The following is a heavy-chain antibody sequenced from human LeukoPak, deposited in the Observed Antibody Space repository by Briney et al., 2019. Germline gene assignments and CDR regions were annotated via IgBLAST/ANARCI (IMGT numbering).Heavy chain of an antibody. J-gene: IGHJ4*02. V-gene: IGHV3-53*01. D-gene: IGHD2-8*01. CDR2: IYAGGNT. CDR1: GFTVSSNY. CDR3: ARDHCTNGVCYLFDY. Sequence: GGSLRLSCAASGFTVSSNYMSWVRQAPGKGLEWVSVIYAGGNTYHADSVKGRFTISRDNAKNSLYLQMNSLRAEDTAVYYCARDHCTNGVCYLFDYWGQGTLVTVSS.